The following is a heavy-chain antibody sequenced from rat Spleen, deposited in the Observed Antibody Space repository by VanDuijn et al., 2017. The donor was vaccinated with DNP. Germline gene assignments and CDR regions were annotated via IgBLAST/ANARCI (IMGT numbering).Heavy chain of an antibody. Sequence: EVQLQESGPGLVKPSQSLSLTCSVTGYSITSNYWGWIRKFPGNKMEWVGHISYSGSTTYNPSLKSRISITRDTSKNQFFLHLKSVTTEDTATYYCARHRLYNNLFDFWGQGVMVTVSS. V-gene: IGHV3-1*01. CDR3: ARHRLYNNLFDF. J-gene: IGHJ2*01. CDR1: GYSITSNY. D-gene: IGHD1-10*01. CDR2: ISYSGST.